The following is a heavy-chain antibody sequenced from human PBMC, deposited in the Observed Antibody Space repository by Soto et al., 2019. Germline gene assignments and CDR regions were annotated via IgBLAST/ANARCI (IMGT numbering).Heavy chain of an antibody. CDR1: GFTFSTYS. V-gene: IGHV3-48*01. CDR3: SMPVGGDY. D-gene: IGHD3-16*01. CDR2: ISSSSTTI. Sequence: EVQLVESGGGLVQPGGSLRLSCAASGFTFSTYSMNWVRQAPGKGLEWGSYISSSSTTIFYLDSVEGRFTISRDHAKTSLDAPKNRLRARDTGVYFWSMPVGGDYWGQGTLVTVSS. J-gene: IGHJ4*02.